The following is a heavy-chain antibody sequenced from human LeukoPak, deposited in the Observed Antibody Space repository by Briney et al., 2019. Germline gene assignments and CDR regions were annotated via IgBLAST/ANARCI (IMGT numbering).Heavy chain of an antibody. Sequence: GGSLRLSSAASGFTFSSYSMNWVRQAPGKGLEWVSSISSSSSYIYYVDSVKGRFTISRDNAKNSLYLQMNSLRAEDTAVYYCARGQLYYDSSGFDYWGQGTLVTVSS. CDR3: ARGQLYYDSSGFDY. V-gene: IGHV3-21*01. D-gene: IGHD3-22*01. CDR1: GFTFSSYS. CDR2: ISSSSSYI. J-gene: IGHJ4*02.